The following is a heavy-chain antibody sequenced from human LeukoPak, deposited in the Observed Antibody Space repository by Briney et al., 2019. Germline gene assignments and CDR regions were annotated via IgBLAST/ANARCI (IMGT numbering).Heavy chain of an antibody. Sequence: SETLSLTCSVSGGSISSGSYYWSWIRQPAGKGLEWIGRIYTSGSTNYNPSLKSRVTISVDTSKNQFSLKLSSVTAADTAVYYCASFTLSGWYSVDYWGQGTLVTVSS. CDR2: IYTSGST. J-gene: IGHJ4*02. CDR1: GGSISSGSYY. CDR3: ASFTLSGWYSVDY. D-gene: IGHD6-19*01. V-gene: IGHV4-61*02.